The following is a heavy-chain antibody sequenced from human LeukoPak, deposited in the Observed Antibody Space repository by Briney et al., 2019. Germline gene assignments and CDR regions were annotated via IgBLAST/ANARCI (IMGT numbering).Heavy chain of an antibody. D-gene: IGHD3-22*01. CDR2: ISGSGGST. CDR3: AKDLDRYYDSSGAFDI. Sequence: PGGSLRLSCAASGFTFNNYAMNWVRQAPGKGLEWVSAISGSGGSTYYADSVKGRFTISRDNSKNTLYLQMNSLRAEDTAVYYCAKDLDRYYDSSGAFDIWGQGTMVTVSS. CDR1: GFTFNNYA. V-gene: IGHV3-23*01. J-gene: IGHJ3*02.